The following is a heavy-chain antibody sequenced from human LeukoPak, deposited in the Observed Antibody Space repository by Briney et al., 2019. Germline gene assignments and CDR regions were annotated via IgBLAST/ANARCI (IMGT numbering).Heavy chain of an antibody. D-gene: IGHD3-22*01. J-gene: IGHJ4*02. CDR1: GFTFSSYW. CDR2: INSDGSST. V-gene: IGHV3-74*01. CDR3: ARGGDYYDSENDY. Sequence: PGGSLRLSCAASGFTFSSYWMHWVRQAPGKGLVWVSRINSDGSSTSYADSEKGRFTISRDNAKNTLYLQMNSLRAEDTAVYYCARGGDYYDSENDYWGQGTLVTVSS.